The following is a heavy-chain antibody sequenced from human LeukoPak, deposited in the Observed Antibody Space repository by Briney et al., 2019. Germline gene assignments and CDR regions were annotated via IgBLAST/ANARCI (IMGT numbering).Heavy chain of an antibody. J-gene: IGHJ4*02. CDR1: GITFSTST. Sequence: AGGSLRLSCAASGITFSTSTMNWVRQAPGKGLECVSYISGSSSTIYYADSVKGRFTVSRDNARNSLYLQMNNLRDDDTAVYFCARVRTDSRGWYHFDYWGQGTLVTVSS. D-gene: IGHD6-19*01. V-gene: IGHV3-48*02. CDR2: ISGSSSTI. CDR3: ARVRTDSRGWYHFDY.